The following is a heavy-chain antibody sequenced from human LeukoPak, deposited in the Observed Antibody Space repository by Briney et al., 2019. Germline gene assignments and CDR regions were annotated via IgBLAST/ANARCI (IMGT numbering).Heavy chain of an antibody. D-gene: IGHD3-16*01. Sequence: GGSLRLSCAASGFTFSSYAMSWVRQAPGKGLEWVSAISGSGGSTYYADSVKGRFTISRDNPKNTLYLQMNSLRAEDTAVYYCAKHYDYIFAASDYWGQGTLVTVSS. V-gene: IGHV3-23*01. CDR3: AKHYDYIFAASDY. CDR2: ISGSGGST. CDR1: GFTFSSYA. J-gene: IGHJ4*02.